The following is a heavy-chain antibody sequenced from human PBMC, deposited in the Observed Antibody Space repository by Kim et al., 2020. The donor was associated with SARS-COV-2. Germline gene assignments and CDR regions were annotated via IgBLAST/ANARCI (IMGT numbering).Heavy chain of an antibody. D-gene: IGHD6-13*01. CDR3: VCAQQLVYQFDY. Sequence: YYNPSLKSRVAISVDTSTSQFSLKLSSRTAADTAVYYGVCAQQLVYQFDYWGQGTLVTVSS. V-gene: IGHV4-39*07. J-gene: IGHJ4*02.